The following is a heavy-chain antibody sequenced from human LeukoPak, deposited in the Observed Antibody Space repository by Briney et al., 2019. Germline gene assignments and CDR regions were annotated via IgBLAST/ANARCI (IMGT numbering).Heavy chain of an antibody. J-gene: IGHJ3*02. CDR2: INPNSGGT. V-gene: IGHV1-2*02. CDR3: ARDQFYSGRTHRCAFDI. Sequence: ASVKVSCKASGYTFTGYYMHWVRQAPGQGLEWMGWINPNSGGTNYAQKFQGRVTMTRDTSISTAYMELSRLRSDDTAVYYCARDQFYSGRTHRCAFDIWGQGTMVTVSS. D-gene: IGHD1-26*01. CDR1: GYTFTGYY.